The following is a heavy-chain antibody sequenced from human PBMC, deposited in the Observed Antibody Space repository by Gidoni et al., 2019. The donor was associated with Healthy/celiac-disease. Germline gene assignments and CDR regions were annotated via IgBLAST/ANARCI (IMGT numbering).Heavy chain of an antibody. CDR2: ISSSGSTI. CDR3: ARSNVGFRIEDVDTAMGL. V-gene: IGHV3-48*03. D-gene: IGHD5-18*01. Sequence: EVQLVESGGGLVQPGGSLRLSCAASGFTFSSYEMNWVRQAPGKGLEWVSYISSSGSTIYYADSVKGRFTISRDNAKNSLYLQMNSLRAEDTAVYYCARSNVGFRIEDVDTAMGLWGQGTLVTVSS. J-gene: IGHJ4*02. CDR1: GFTFSSYE.